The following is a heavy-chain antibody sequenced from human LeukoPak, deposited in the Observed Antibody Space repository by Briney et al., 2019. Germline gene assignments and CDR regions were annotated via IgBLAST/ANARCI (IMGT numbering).Heavy chain of an antibody. CDR3: ARSYDGPVDY. Sequence: ASVKVSCKASGYTFTSYYMHWVRQAPGQGLEWMGLINPTGGSTGYAQKFQGRVTITRNTSISTAYMELSSLRSEDTAVYYCARSYDGPVDYWGQGTLVTVSS. CDR2: INPTGGST. CDR1: GYTFTSYY. J-gene: IGHJ4*02. D-gene: IGHD3-3*01. V-gene: IGHV1-46*01.